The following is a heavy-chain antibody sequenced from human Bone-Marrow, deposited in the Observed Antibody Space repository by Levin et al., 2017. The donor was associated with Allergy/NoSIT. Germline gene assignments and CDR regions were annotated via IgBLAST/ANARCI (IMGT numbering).Heavy chain of an antibody. J-gene: IGHJ3*02. Sequence: GESLKISCVASGFTFSTYSMHWVRQAPGKGLEWVSSITGSDSYIYQADSVRGRFTISRDNTKNSLYLQVDSLRAEDTAVYYCARDENRGYCSGGSCYRVAFDIWGQGTMVTVSS. V-gene: IGHV3-21*01. D-gene: IGHD2-15*01. CDR1: GFTFSTYS. CDR2: ITGSDSYI. CDR3: ARDENRGYCSGGSCYRVAFDI.